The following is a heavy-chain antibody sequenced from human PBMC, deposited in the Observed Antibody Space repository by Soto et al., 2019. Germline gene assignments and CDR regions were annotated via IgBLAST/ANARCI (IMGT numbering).Heavy chain of an antibody. D-gene: IGHD6-19*01. Sequence: GSLRLSCAASGFTFSSYSMNWVRQAPGKGMEGVSSISSSSSYIYYADSVKGRFTISRDNAKNSLYLQMNSLRAEDMAVYYRARGRYSSGWYRFNACDIWGQGTRVTVS. CDR1: GFTFSSYS. V-gene: IGHV3-21*01. CDR3: ARGRYSSGWYRFNACDI. CDR2: ISSSSSYI. J-gene: IGHJ3*02.